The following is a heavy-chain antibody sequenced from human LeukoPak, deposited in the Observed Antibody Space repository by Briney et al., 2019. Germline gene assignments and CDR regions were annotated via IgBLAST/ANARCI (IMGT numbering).Heavy chain of an antibody. Sequence: GASVKVSCKASGGTFSSYAISWVRQAPGQGLEWMGGIIPIFGTANYAQKFQGRVTITADESTSTAHMELSSLRSEDTAVYYCTAGRSYVDYWGQGTLVTVSS. CDR2: IIPIFGTA. D-gene: IGHD1-14*01. J-gene: IGHJ4*02. CDR1: GGTFSSYA. CDR3: TAGRSYVDY. V-gene: IGHV1-69*13.